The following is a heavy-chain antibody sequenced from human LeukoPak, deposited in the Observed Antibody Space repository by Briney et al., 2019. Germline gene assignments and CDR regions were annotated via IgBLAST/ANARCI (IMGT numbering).Heavy chain of an antibody. V-gene: IGHV4-4*07. J-gene: IGHJ4*02. CDR3: AREHYDFWSGYFDY. Sequence: PSETLSLTCTVSVGSISSYYWSWIRQPAGKGLEWIGRIYTSGSTNYNPSLKSRVTISVDTSKNQFSLKLSSVTAADTAVYYCAREHYDFWSGYFDYWGQGTLVTVSS. CDR1: VGSISSYY. CDR2: IYTSGST. D-gene: IGHD3-3*01.